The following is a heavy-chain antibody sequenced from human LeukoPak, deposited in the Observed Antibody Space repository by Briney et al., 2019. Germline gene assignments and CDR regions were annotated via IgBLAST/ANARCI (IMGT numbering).Heavy chain of an antibody. V-gene: IGHV1-18*01. D-gene: IGHD6-6*01. CDR3: ARDLREYSSSSADY. J-gene: IGHJ4*02. Sequence: ASVKVSCKASGYTFTSYGISWVRQAPGQGLEWMGRISAYNGNTNYAQKLQGRVTMTTDTSTSTAYMELRSLRSDDTAVYYCARDLREYSSSSADYWGQGTLVTVSS. CDR2: ISAYNGNT. CDR1: GYTFTSYG.